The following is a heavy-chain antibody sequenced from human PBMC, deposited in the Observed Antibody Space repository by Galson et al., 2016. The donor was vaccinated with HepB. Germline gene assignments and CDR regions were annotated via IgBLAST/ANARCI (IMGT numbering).Heavy chain of an antibody. Sequence: SLRLSCAASGISVSSYVMTWVCQAPGKGLEWVSAIRGSGGSTYYAGSVKGRFTISTDNSKNTLYLQMNSLRAEDTALYYCTNYCGASSCYSGHVYWGQGTLVTVSS. CDR1: GISVSSYV. CDR2: IRGSGGST. D-gene: IGHD2-15*01. V-gene: IGHV3-23*01. CDR3: TNYCGASSCYSGHVY. J-gene: IGHJ4*02.